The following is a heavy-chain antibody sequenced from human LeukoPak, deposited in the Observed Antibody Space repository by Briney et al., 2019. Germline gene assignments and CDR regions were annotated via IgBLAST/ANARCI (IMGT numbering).Heavy chain of an antibody. J-gene: IGHJ6*04. D-gene: IGHD3-10*01. CDR2: INSDGSST. CDR3: ARDSMVRGVIRQYYYGMDV. CDR1: GFTFSSYW. V-gene: IGHV3-74*01. Sequence: PGGSLRLSCAASGFTFSSYWMHWVRQALGKGLVWVSRINSDGSSTSYADSVKGRFTISRDNAKNTLYLQMNSLRAEDTAVYYCARDSMVRGVIRQYYYGMDVWGKGTTVTVSS.